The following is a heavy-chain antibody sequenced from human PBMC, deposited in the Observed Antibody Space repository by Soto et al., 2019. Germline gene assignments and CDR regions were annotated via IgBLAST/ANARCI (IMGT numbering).Heavy chain of an antibody. D-gene: IGHD6-19*01. Sequence: EVQLLESGGDLVQPGGSLRLSCAASGFTFSSYAMTWVRQAPGKGLEWVSGISGSGGGTYYADSVKGRFTISRDNSKNKLYRQMNSLRAEDTAVYYCGKDGQRSGWYYFDYWGQGTLVTVSS. V-gene: IGHV3-23*01. CDR1: GFTFSSYA. CDR2: ISGSGGGT. CDR3: GKDGQRSGWYYFDY. J-gene: IGHJ4*02.